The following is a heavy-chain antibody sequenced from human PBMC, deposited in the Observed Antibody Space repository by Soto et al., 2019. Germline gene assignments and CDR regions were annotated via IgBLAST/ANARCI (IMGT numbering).Heavy chain of an antibody. D-gene: IGHD1-1*01. Sequence: LALTCTVSGGSLSSGGYYWSWIRQHPGKGLEWIGYIYYSGSTYYNPSLKSRVTISVDTSKNQFSLKLSSVTAADTAVYYCAANWNENWFDPWGQGTLVTVSS. CDR3: AANWNENWFDP. CDR2: IYYSGST. V-gene: IGHV4-31*03. J-gene: IGHJ5*02. CDR1: GGSLSSGGYY.